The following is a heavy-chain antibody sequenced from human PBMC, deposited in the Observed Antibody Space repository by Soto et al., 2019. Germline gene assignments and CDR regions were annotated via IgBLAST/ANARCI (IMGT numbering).Heavy chain of an antibody. V-gene: IGHV1-2*02. D-gene: IGHD3-22*01. CDR3: ARGVAGSSGAWGFSDY. Sequence: QVQLVQSGAEVKKPGASVKVSCKASGYTFTGYYMHWVRQAPGQGLEWMGWINPNSGGTTYAQKFQGRVTMTRDTSISTAYMELSRVRYDDTAVYYCARGVAGSSGAWGFSDYWGQGTLVTVSS. CDR2: INPNSGGT. J-gene: IGHJ4*02. CDR1: GYTFTGYY.